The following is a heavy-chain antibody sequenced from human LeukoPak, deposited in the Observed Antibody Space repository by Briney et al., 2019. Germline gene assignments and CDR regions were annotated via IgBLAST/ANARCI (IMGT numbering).Heavy chain of an antibody. D-gene: IGHD4-17*01. CDR1: GYTFTGYY. CDR2: INPNSGGT. V-gene: IGHV1-2*06. J-gene: IGHJ4*02. CDR3: ARDHWEGDYKFRQEEYSFDY. Sequence: GASVKVSCKASGYTFTGYYMHWVRQAPGQGLEWMGRINPNSGGTNNAQKFKGRAHMPRDTSIRTAYMELSRLRSDDTAVYYCARDHWEGDYKFRQEEYSFDYWGQGTLVTVSS.